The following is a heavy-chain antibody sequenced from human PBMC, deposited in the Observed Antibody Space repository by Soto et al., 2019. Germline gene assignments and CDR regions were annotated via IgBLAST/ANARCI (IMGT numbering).Heavy chain of an antibody. CDR3: ARDQYDFRSGSYYYAMEV. D-gene: IGHD3-3*01. Sequence: SENLSLTCTASGGSVSSESHYWSWIRQTPGTGLEWIGYIYYTGSTNYNPSLKGRVTMSVDTSRDQVSLRLRSVTRADTAVYYCARDQYDFRSGSYYYAMEVWGQGTKVTVSS. J-gene: IGHJ6*02. CDR1: GGSVSSESHY. V-gene: IGHV4-61*01. CDR2: IYYTGST.